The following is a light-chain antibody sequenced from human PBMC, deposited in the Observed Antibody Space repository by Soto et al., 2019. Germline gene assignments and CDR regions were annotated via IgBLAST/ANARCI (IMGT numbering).Light chain of an antibody. Sequence: QSVLTQPPSASGSPGQSVTISCTGTSSDVGGYNYVSWYQQHPGKVPKLVIYEVSKRPSGVPDRFSGSKSGNTASLTVSGLQAEDEADYYCSSYAGSNNLGVFGGGTQLTVL. V-gene: IGLV2-8*01. J-gene: IGLJ3*02. CDR3: SSYAGSNNLGV. CDR2: EVS. CDR1: SSDVGGYNY.